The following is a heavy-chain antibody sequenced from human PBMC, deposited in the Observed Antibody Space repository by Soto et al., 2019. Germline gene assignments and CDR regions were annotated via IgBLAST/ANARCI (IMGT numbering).Heavy chain of an antibody. CDR1: GYTFTGYY. J-gene: IGHJ3*02. V-gene: IGHV1-2*04. D-gene: IGHD5-12*01. CDR3: ARDLLGDGYNYAFDI. CDR2: INPNSGGT. Sequence: ASVKVSCKASGYTFTGYYMHWVRQAPGQGLEWMGWINPNSGGTNYAQKFQGWVTMTRDTSISTAYMELSRLRSDDTAVYYCARDLLGDGYNYAFDIWGQGTMVTVSS.